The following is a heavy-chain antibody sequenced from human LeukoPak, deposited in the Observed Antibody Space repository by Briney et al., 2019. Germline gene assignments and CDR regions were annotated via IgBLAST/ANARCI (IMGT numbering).Heavy chain of an antibody. D-gene: IGHD3-22*01. CDR1: GFTFGDYA. CDR2: IRSKAYGGTI. V-gene: IGHV3-49*04. Sequence: GGSLRLSCTASGFTFGDYAMSWVRQPPGKGLEWVGFIRSKAYGGTIEYDASVRGRFSISRDDSRSIAYLQMNSLKTEDTAFYYCTRGTYYYGRTGYFTDYWGQGTLVTVSS. J-gene: IGHJ4*02. CDR3: TRGTYYYGRTGYFTDY.